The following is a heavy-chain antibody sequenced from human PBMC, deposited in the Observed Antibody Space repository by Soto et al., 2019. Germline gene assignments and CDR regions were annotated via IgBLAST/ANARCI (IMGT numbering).Heavy chain of an antibody. CDR2: IHPNSGGT. CDR1: GYTFTGYH. J-gene: IGHJ4*02. Sequence: QVQLVQSGAEVKKTGASVKVSCKASGYTFTGYHMHWVRQAPGQGLEWMGWIHPNSGGTSYAQKYQGRVTMTRDTSISTAYMELSRMRSDDTAVYYCARILSDEVGALHYWGQGTLVTVSS. V-gene: IGHV1-2*02. CDR3: ARILSDEVGALHY. D-gene: IGHD1-26*01.